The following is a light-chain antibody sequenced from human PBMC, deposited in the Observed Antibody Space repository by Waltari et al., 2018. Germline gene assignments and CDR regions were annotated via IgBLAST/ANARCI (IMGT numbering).Light chain of an antibody. V-gene: IGKV3-20*01. CDR3: QQYGSSPLT. CDR1: QSVSSSH. CDR2: GAS. J-gene: IGKJ4*01. Sequence: EIVLTQSPGTLSLSPGERATLSCRATQSVSSSHLAWYQQKPGQAPMLLISGASSRATGIPDRFSASGSGTDFTLTISRLEPEDFAVYYCQQYGSSPLTFGGGTKVEIK.